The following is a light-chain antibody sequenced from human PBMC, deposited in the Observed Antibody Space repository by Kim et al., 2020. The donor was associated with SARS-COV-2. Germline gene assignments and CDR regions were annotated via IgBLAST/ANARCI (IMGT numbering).Light chain of an antibody. CDR2: DAS. CDR3: QQRDSWPRT. J-gene: IGKJ1*01. V-gene: IGKV3-11*01. CDR1: QSVKKE. Sequence: LPPGEGVTRSCRASQSVKKELAWYQQKSGQAPRLLIYDASIRATGIPARFSGSGFGTDFTLTISSLEPEDCAVYYCQQRDSWPRTFGQGTKVDIK.